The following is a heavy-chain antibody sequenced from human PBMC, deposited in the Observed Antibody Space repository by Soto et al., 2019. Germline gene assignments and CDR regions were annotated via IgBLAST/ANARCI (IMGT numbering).Heavy chain of an antibody. D-gene: IGHD3-10*01. CDR3: ARQVMVRGVGYYYYYGMDV. CDR2: INPSGGST. CDR1: GYTFTSYY. Sequence: QVQLVQSGAEVKKPGASVKVSCKASGYTFTSYYMHWVRQAPGQGLEWMGIINPSGGSTSYAQKFQGGVTMTRDTSTSTVYMERSSLRSEDTAVYYCARQVMVRGVGYYYYYGMDVWGQGTTVTVSS. J-gene: IGHJ6*02. V-gene: IGHV1-46*01.